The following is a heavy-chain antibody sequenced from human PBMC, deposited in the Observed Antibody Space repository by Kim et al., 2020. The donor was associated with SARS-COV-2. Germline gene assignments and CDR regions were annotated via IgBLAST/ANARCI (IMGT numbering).Heavy chain of an antibody. CDR3: VTYSSSLRPFDF. J-gene: IGHJ4*02. CDR1: GGTFRTYA. V-gene: IGHV1-69*13. Sequence: SVKVSCKSSGGTFRTYAISWVRQAPGQGLEWMGGIIPFSNTPNYAQKFRGTVTITADESTSTAYMELSSLRSEDTAVYYCVTYSSSLRPFDFWGQGTLV. D-gene: IGHD6-6*01. CDR2: IIPFSNTP.